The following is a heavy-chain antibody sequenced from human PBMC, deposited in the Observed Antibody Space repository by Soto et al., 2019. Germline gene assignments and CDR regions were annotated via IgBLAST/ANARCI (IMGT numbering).Heavy chain of an antibody. J-gene: IGHJ4*02. CDR1: GFSLTTSGVG. V-gene: IGHV2-5*02. D-gene: IGHD3-3*01. CDR3: AHRVLRTVFGLVTTTSIYFDF. Sequence: QITLNESGPTVVRPTETLTLTCRSSGFSLTTSGVGVGWIRQSPGKAPEWLALIYWDDDKRYSASLKSRLTITKATSKIQVVLTVSALDPTDTATYYCAHRVLRTVFGLVTTTSIYFDFWGQGTPVAVSS. CDR2: IYWDDDK.